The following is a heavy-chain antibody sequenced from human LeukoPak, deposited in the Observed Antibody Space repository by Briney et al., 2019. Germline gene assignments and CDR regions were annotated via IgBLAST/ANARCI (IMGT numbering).Heavy chain of an antibody. CDR2: IQHTGST. CDR3: ARLSYSYGGDY. J-gene: IGHJ4*02. Sequence: PSETLSLTCAVSGYSHRSGYYLGWVRQPPGKGLEWIGSIQHTGSTYYNVSLQSRLTISADPSKNQFSLKLSSVTAADTAVYYCARLSYSYGGDYWGQGTLVTVSS. V-gene: IGHV4-38-2*01. D-gene: IGHD5-18*01. CDR1: GYSHRSGYY.